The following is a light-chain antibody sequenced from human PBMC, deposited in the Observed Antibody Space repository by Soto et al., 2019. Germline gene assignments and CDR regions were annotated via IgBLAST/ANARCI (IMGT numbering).Light chain of an antibody. CDR2: DAS. V-gene: IGKV3-11*01. Sequence: EVLLTQSPATLSFTPGESATLSCRASQPINTYLGWYQQKSGQSPRLLIYDASNRAADIPARFSDSGFGTDFTLTLSSLKPEDFGTYYCHHRSNWPPEDTFGQGTKLEI. CDR3: HHRSNWPPEDT. J-gene: IGKJ2*01. CDR1: QPINTY.